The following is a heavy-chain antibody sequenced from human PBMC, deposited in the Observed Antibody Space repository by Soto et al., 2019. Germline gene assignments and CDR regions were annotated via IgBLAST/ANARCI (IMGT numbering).Heavy chain of an antibody. CDR2: ISSSTSYI. CDR3: ARMGSVTTFSWSDYYYGMDV. V-gene: IGHV3-21*01. Sequence: EVQLVESGGGLVKPGGSLRLSCAASGFTFSSYSMNWVRQAPGKGLEWVSSISSSTSYIYYADSVKGRFTISRDNAKNSLYLQMNRLRAEATAVYYCARMGSVTTFSWSDYYYGMDVWGQGTTVTVSS. CDR1: GFTFSSYS. J-gene: IGHJ6*02. D-gene: IGHD4-17*01.